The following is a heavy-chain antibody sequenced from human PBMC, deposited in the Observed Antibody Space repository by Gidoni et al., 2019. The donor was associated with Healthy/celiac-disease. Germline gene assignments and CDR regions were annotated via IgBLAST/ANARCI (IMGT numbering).Heavy chain of an antibody. CDR3: AIDGLRGYYYGMDG. CDR2: IYYSGSP. J-gene: IGHJ6*02. Sequence: QLQLQESGPGLGNPPSTLSLTCTVPGGAIRSSSYYWGWIRQPPGKGLEWCGSIYYSGSPYYNPSLKSRVTISVDTSKNLFSLKLSSVTAADTAVYYCAIDGLRGYYYGMDGWGQGTTVTVSS. D-gene: IGHD3-10*01. V-gene: IGHV4-39*07. CDR1: GGAIRSSSYY.